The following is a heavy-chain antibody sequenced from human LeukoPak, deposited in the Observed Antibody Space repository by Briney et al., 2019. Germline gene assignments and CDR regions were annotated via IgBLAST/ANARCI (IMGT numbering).Heavy chain of an antibody. V-gene: IGHV1-18*01. J-gene: IGHJ4*02. CDR2: ISAYNGNT. Sequence: GASVKVSCKASGYTFTSYGISWVRQAPGQGLEWMGWISAYNGNTNYAQKLQGRVTMTTDTSTSTAYMELRSLRSDDTAVYYCARAVNLHDYGDYVVGYYFDYWGQGTLVTASS. D-gene: IGHD4-17*01. CDR1: GYTFTSYG. CDR3: ARAVNLHDYGDYVVGYYFDY.